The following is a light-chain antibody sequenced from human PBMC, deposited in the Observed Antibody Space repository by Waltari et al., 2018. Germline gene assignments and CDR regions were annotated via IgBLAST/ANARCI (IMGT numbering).Light chain of an antibody. CDR2: QAS. CDR1: QSISSR. Sequence: DIQMTQSPPTLSASVGDSVPITCRASQSISSRLAWYQQKPGKAPKLLIYQASSLESGVPSRFSGSGSGTEFTLTISSLQPDDFATYYCQQYNRYSYTFGQGTKLQIE. J-gene: IGKJ2*01. CDR3: QQYNRYSYT. V-gene: IGKV1-5*03.